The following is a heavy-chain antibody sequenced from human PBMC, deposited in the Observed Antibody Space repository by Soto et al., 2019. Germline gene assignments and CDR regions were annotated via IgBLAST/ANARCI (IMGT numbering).Heavy chain of an antibody. CDR1: GFTFSRYW. J-gene: IGHJ6*03. CDR2: IKLDGSEN. Sequence: GGSLRLSCAASGFTFSRYWMSWVRQAPGKGLEWVANIKLDGSENYYVDSVKGRFTISRDNAKNSLYLQMNSLRGEDTAVYYCAADFWSRPYYYYYMDVWGKGTTVTVSS. CDR3: AADFWSRPYYYYYMDV. V-gene: IGHV3-7*01. D-gene: IGHD3-3*01.